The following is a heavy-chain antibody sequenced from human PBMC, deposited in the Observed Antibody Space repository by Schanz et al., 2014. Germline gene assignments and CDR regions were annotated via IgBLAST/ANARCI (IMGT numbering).Heavy chain of an antibody. J-gene: IGHJ4*02. D-gene: IGHD6-19*01. Sequence: EVQLVESGGGLVQPGGSLRLSCAASGFTFNSYAMTWVRQAPGKGLEWVSTISASGGSTYYADSVKGRFTISRDYSKNTLYLQMSSLRAEDTAIYYCAKLSSSGRLAGYFDYWGQGALVTVSS. V-gene: IGHV3-23*04. CDR2: ISASGGST. CDR1: GFTFNSYA. CDR3: AKLSSSGRLAGYFDY.